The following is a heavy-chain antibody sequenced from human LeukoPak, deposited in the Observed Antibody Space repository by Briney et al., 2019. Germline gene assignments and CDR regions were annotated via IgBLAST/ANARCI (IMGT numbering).Heavy chain of an antibody. CDR2: IDGSGDKT. V-gene: IGHV3-23*01. Sequence: PGGSLRLSCAASGFTFNNFAIRWVRQVPGKGLEWVSSIDGSGDKTHYPDSVRGRFTVSRDNSKNTLYLQMNSLRVEDTATYFCAKVQFNWGPIDYWGQGTPVIVSS. J-gene: IGHJ4*02. CDR3: AKVQFNWGPIDY. CDR1: GFTFNNFA. D-gene: IGHD7-27*01.